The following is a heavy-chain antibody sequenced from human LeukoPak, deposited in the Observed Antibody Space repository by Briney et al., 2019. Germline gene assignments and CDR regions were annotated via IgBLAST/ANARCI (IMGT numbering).Heavy chain of an antibody. D-gene: IGHD6-13*01. V-gene: IGHV4-39*01. Sequence: SETLSLTRTVSGDSISSRSYYWGWIRQPPGKGLEWIGSVYYSGRTYYNPSLKSRVTISVDTSKNQFSLKLRSVTAADTAVYYCASPGYTSSTWFDPWGQGTLVTVSS. CDR1: GDSISSRSYY. J-gene: IGHJ5*02. CDR2: VYYSGRT. CDR3: ASPGYTSSTWFDP.